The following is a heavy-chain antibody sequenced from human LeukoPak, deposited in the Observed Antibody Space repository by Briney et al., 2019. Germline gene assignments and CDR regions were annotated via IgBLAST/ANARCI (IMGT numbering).Heavy chain of an antibody. D-gene: IGHD6-13*01. V-gene: IGHV3-21*01. J-gene: IGHJ5*02. CDR2: ISSSSSYI. CDR1: GFTFSSYS. CDR3: ARGEKYSSWRYNWFDP. Sequence: GGSLRLSCAASGFTFSSYSMNWVRQAPGKGLEGVSSISSSSSYIYYADSVKGRFTISRDNAKNSLYLQMNSLRAEDTAVYYCARGEKYSSWRYNWFDPWGQGTLVTVSS.